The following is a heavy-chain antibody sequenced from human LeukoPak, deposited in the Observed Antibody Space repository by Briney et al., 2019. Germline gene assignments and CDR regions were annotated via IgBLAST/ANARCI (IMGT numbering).Heavy chain of an antibody. J-gene: IGHJ4*02. D-gene: IGHD3-22*01. CDR1: GFTFSSYA. CDR2: ISGSGGST. Sequence: GGSLRLSCAASGFTFSSYAMSWVRQAPGKGLEWVSAISGSGGSTYYTDPVKGRFTISRDNSKNTLYLQMNSLRAEDTAVYYCAKGRPNYHESNGDYYRRNGDYWGQGTLVTVSS. CDR3: AKGRPNYHESNGDYYRRNGDY. V-gene: IGHV3-23*01.